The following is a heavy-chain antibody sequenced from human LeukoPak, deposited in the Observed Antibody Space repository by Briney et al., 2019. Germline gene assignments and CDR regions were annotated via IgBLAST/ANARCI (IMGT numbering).Heavy chain of an antibody. CDR2: ISYDGSNK. J-gene: IGHJ4*02. V-gene: IGHV3-30-3*01. D-gene: IGHD2-15*01. Sequence: GGSLRLSCAASGFTFSSYAMHWVRQAPGKGLEWVAVISYDGSNKYYAGSVKGRFTISRDNSKNTLYLQMNSLRAEDTAVYYCARSTGYCSGGSCYSIFDYWGQGTLVTVSS. CDR1: GFTFSSYA. CDR3: ARSTGYCSGGSCYSIFDY.